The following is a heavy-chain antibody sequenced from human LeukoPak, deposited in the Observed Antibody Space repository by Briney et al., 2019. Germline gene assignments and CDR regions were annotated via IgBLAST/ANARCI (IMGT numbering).Heavy chain of an antibody. D-gene: IGHD3-3*01. J-gene: IGHJ5*02. Sequence: SETLSITCAVYGGSFSGYYWSWIRQPPGKGLEWIGEINHSGSTYYNPSLKSRVTISVDTSKNQFSLKLSSVTAADTAVYYCARGYDFWSGRTPNWFDPWGQGTLVTVSS. CDR1: GGSFSGYY. CDR3: ARGYDFWSGRTPNWFDP. V-gene: IGHV4-34*09. CDR2: INHSGST.